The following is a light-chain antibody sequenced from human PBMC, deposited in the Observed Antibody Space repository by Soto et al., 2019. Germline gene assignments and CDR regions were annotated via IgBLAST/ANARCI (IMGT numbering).Light chain of an antibody. V-gene: IGLV2-8*01. J-gene: IGLJ2*01. CDR3: SLYAGSNNVV. CDR1: SSDIGAYKF. Sequence: QSALTQPPSASGSPGQSVAISCTGTSSDIGAYKFVSWYQQHPGKAPKLIIYEVSIRPSGVPDRFSGSKSGNTASLTVPGLLAEDEADYYCSLYAGSNNVVFGGGTKLTVL. CDR2: EVS.